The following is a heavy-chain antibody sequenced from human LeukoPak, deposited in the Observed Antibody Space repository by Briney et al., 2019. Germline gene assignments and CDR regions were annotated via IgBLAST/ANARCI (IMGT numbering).Heavy chain of an antibody. D-gene: IGHD5/OR15-5a*01. CDR3: VFVCVCLDGVFDPFDV. V-gene: IGHV3-23*03. J-gene: IGHJ3*01. CDR2: IEGDGSGT. Sequence: GGSLRLSCGASRFIFSNYAMTWVRQAPGKGLEWVSSIEGDGSGTYYADSVRGRFIVSRDNSKNTLFLQMNRLRAEDAAVYLCVFVCVCLDGVFDPFDVWGLGTLVTVSS. CDR1: RFIFSNYA.